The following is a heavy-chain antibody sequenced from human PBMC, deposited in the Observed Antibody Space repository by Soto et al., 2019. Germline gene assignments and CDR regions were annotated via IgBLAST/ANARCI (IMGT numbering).Heavy chain of an antibody. Sequence: ASVKVSCKASGYSFTGYYLHWVRQAPGQGLEWMGWINPNTGGINYAQRFQGRVTMTRDTSINTAYMELSRLTSDDTALYYCARFSSGFEYWGQGPLVTVSS. V-gene: IGHV1-2*02. CDR1: GYSFTGYY. J-gene: IGHJ4*02. CDR2: INPNTGGI. D-gene: IGHD6-19*01. CDR3: ARFSSGFEY.